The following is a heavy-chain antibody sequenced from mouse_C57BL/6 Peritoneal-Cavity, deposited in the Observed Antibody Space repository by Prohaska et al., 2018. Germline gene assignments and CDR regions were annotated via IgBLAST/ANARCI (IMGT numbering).Heavy chain of an antibody. D-gene: IGHD1-1*01. J-gene: IGHJ4*01. V-gene: IGHV7-3*01. Sequence: MSWVRQPPGQAHEWLGSIRNKANGYTTEYSASVKGRFTISRDNSQSILYLQMNALRAEDSATYYCARYYYGSSYAMDYWGQGTSVTVSS. CDR3: ARYYYGSSYAMDY. CDR2: IRNKANGYTT.